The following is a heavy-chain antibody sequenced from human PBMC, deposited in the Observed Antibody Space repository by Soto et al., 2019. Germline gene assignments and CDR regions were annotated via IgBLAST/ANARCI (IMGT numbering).Heavy chain of an antibody. J-gene: IGHJ6*02. D-gene: IGHD4-17*01. V-gene: IGHV3-15*07. CDR2: IKSKTEGGTT. CDR3: TSYGDYYPYYYYGMDV. CDR1: GFTFSNAW. Sequence: GGSLRLSCAASGFTFSNAWMNWVRQAPGKGLEWVGRIKSKTEGGTTDYAAPVKGRFTISRDDSKNTLYLQMNSLKTEDTAVYYCTSYGDYYPYYYYGMDVWGQGTTVTVSS.